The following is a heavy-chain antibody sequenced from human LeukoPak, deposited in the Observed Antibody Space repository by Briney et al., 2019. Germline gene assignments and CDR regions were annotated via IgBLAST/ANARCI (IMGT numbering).Heavy chain of an antibody. CDR3: ARDPLRGSSGYYPH. CDR2: IIPILGIA. D-gene: IGHD3-22*01. J-gene: IGHJ4*02. Sequence: SVKVSCKTSGYTFTDYYIHWVRQAPGQGLEWMGRIIPILGIANYAQKFQGRVTITADKSTSTAYMELSSLRSEDTAVFYCARDPLRGSSGYYPHWGQGTLVTVSS. V-gene: IGHV1-69*04. CDR1: GYTFTDYY.